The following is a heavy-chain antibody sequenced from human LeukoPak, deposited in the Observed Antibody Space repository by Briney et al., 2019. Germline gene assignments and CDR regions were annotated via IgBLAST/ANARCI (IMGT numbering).Heavy chain of an antibody. J-gene: IGHJ4*02. CDR2: IYYSGST. Sequence: SETLSLTCTVSGGSISSYYWSWIRQPPGKGLEWIGYIYYSGSTNYNPSLKSRVTISVDTSKNQFSLKLSSVTVADTAVYYCASSDYYDSSGYTYWGQGTLVTVSS. CDR1: GGSISSYY. V-gene: IGHV4-59*01. CDR3: ASSDYYDSSGYTY. D-gene: IGHD3-22*01.